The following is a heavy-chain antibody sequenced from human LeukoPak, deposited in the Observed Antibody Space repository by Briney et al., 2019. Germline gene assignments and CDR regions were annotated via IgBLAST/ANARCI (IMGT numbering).Heavy chain of an antibody. CDR3: ARDRRITMVRGVIXGIDY. J-gene: IGHJ4*02. CDR2: ISAYNGNT. CDR1: GYTFTSYG. V-gene: IGHV1-18*01. Sequence: ASVKVSCKASGYTFTSYGISWVRQAPGQGLEWMGWISAYNGNTNYAQKLQGRVTMTTDTSTSTAYMELRSLRSDDTAVYYCARDRRITMVRGVIXGIDYWGQGTLVTV. D-gene: IGHD3-10*01.